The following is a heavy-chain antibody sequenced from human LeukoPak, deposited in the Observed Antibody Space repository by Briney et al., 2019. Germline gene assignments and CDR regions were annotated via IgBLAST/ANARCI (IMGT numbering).Heavy chain of an antibody. Sequence: PGGSLRLSCAASGFTFSSYAMSWVRQAPGKGLEWVSAISGSGGSTYYADSVKGRFTISRDNSKNTLYLQMNSLRSEDTAVYYCARNYGSGTGWFDPWGQGTLVTVSS. J-gene: IGHJ5*02. CDR3: ARNYGSGTGWFDP. D-gene: IGHD3-10*01. V-gene: IGHV3-23*01. CDR1: GFTFSSYA. CDR2: ISGSGGST.